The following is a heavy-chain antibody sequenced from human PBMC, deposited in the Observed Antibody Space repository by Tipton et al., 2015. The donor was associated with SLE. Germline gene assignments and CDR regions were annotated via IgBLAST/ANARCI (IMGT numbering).Heavy chain of an antibody. Sequence: TLSLTCAVYGGSFSGYYWSWIRQPPGKGLEWIGYIYYSGSTNYNPSLKSRVTISVDTSKNQFSLKLSSVTAADTAVYYCARGDPFRVGGTDWFDPWGQGTLVTVSS. D-gene: IGHD1-1*01. V-gene: IGHV4-59*12. CDR3: ARGDPFRVGGTDWFDP. CDR1: GGSFSGYY. J-gene: IGHJ5*02. CDR2: IYYSGST.